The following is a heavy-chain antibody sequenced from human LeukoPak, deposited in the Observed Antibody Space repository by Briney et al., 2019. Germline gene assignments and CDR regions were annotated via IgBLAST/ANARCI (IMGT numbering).Heavy chain of an antibody. Sequence: SETLSLTCSVSGYSISSGYYWGWIRQPPGKGLEWIGSIYHSGSTYYNPSLKSRVTISVDTSKNQFSLKLSSVTAADTAVYYCARDNAYYGSGRNNWFDPWGQGTLVTVSS. D-gene: IGHD3-10*01. V-gene: IGHV4-38-2*02. CDR1: GYSISSGYY. CDR3: ARDNAYYGSGRNNWFDP. CDR2: IYHSGST. J-gene: IGHJ5*02.